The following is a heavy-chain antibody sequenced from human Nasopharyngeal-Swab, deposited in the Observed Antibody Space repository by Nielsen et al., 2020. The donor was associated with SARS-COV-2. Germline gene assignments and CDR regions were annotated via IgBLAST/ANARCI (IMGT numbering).Heavy chain of an antibody. CDR2: ISGSGGST. Sequence: GESLKISCAASGFTFSSHAMSWVRQAPGKGLEWVSAISGSGGSTYYADSVKGRFTISRDNSKNTLYLQMNSLRAEDTAVYYCAKDYGDYPWYFDYWGQGTLVTVSS. CDR1: GFTFSSHA. CDR3: AKDYGDYPWYFDY. V-gene: IGHV3-23*01. J-gene: IGHJ4*02. D-gene: IGHD4-17*01.